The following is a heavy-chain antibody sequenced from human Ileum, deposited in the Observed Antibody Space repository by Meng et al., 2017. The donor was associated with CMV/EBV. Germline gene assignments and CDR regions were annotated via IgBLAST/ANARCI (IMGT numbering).Heavy chain of an antibody. CDR1: GGSFSGYY. D-gene: IGHD3-3*01. CDR3: ARRGIRFLEWLYYYFDY. V-gene: IGHV4-34*01. Sequence: SETLSLTCAVYGGSFSGYYWSWIRQPPGKGLEWIWEINHSGSTNYNPSLKSRVTISVDTSKNQSSLKVSSVTAADTAVYYCARRGIRFLEWLYYYFDYWGQGTLVTVSS. J-gene: IGHJ4*01. CDR2: INHSGST.